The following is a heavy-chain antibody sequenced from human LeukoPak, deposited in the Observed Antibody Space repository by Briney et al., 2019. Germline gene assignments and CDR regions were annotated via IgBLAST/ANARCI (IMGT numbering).Heavy chain of an antibody. CDR1: GFTFSSYS. J-gene: IGHJ6*02. V-gene: IGHV3-21*01. Sequence: PGGSLRLSCAASGFTFSSYSMNWVRQAPGKGLEWVSSISSSSSYIYYADAVKGRFTISRDNAKNSLYLQMNSLRAEDTAVYYCARIQVGAHSKYGMDVWGQGTTVTVSS. D-gene: IGHD1-26*01. CDR3: ARIQVGAHSKYGMDV. CDR2: ISSSSSYI.